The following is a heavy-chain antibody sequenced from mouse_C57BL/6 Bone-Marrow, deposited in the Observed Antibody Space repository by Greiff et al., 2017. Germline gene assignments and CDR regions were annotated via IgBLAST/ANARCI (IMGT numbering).Heavy chain of an antibody. CDR1: GFNIKNTY. CDR2: IDPANGNT. V-gene: IGHV14-3*01. Sequence: VQLQQSVAELVRPGASVKLSCTASGFNIKNTYMPWVKQRPDQGLEWIGRIDPANGNTKYAPKFQGKATITADTYSNTSYLQLSSLTSEDTAIYCCASGYYAMDYWGKGTSVTVSS. J-gene: IGHJ4*01. CDR3: ASGYYAMDY.